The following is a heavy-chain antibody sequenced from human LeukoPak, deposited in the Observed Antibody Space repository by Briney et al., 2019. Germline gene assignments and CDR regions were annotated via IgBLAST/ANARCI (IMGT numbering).Heavy chain of an antibody. CDR1: GFIVSCDY. CDR2: IYSGGST. V-gene: IGHV3-53*01. CDR3: ARHDWFDP. Sequence: GGSLRISCAVSGFIVSCDYMSWVRQAPGKGLEWVSTIYSGGSTYYADSVKGRFTISRDNSKNTLYLQMNSLRAEDTAVYYCARHDWFDPWGRGTLVTVSS. J-gene: IGHJ5*02.